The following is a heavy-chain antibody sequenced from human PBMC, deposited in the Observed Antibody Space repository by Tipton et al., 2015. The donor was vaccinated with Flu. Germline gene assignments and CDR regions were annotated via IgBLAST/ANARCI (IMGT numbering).Heavy chain of an antibody. CDR2: INQDGSEK. Sequence: SLRLSCAASGFTFSTYWMSWVRQAPGKGLEWVANINQDGSEKYYVDSVKGRFTISRDNAKNSLFLQMNSLTAEDTAVYYCVRRRGAQGCSGDSCFPGWFDPWGQGTLVTVSS. CDR1: GFTFSTYW. CDR3: VRRRGAQGCSGDSCFPGWFDP. D-gene: IGHD2-15*01. J-gene: IGHJ5*02. V-gene: IGHV3-7*01.